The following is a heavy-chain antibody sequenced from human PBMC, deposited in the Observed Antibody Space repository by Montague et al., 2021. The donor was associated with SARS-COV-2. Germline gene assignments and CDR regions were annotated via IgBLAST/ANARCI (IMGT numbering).Heavy chain of an antibody. J-gene: IGHJ6*02. CDR3: TSGREVNSNVIDV. D-gene: IGHD1-1*01. Sequence: CAISGDSVSSNSATWNWVRQSPSRGLEWLGRTYYRSKWYNDYAVSVRGRVTINPDTSKNQFSLQLNSVTPEDTAIYYCTSGREVNSNVIDVWGQGTTVTVSS. CDR2: TYYRSKWYN. V-gene: IGHV6-1*01. CDR1: GDSVSSNSAT.